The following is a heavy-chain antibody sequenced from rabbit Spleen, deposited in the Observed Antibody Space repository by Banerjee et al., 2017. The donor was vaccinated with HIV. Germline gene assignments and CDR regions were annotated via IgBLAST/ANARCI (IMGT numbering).Heavy chain of an antibody. Sequence: QSLEESGGDLVKPGASLTLTCTASGFSFSSSYYLCWVRQAPGKGLEWIACIYAGSSGYTYYASWAKGRFTISKASSTTVTLQMTSLIAADTATYFCARDTGSSFSSYGMDLWGPGTLVTVS. V-gene: IGHV1S40*01. D-gene: IGHD8-1*01. CDR1: GFSFSSSYY. J-gene: IGHJ6*01. CDR3: ARDTGSSFSSYGMDL. CDR2: IYAGSSGYT.